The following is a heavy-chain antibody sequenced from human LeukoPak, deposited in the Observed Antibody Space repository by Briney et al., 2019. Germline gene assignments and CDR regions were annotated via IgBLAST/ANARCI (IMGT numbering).Heavy chain of an antibody. D-gene: IGHD5-18*01. J-gene: IGHJ4*02. V-gene: IGHV1-18*04. CDR2: ISAYNGNT. CDR3: ARGRTGVDTAMADAFDY. CDR1: GYTFTSYG. Sequence: ASVKVSCKASGYTFTSYGISWVRQAPGQGLEWMGWISAYNGNTNYVQKLQGRVTMTTDTSTSTAYMELRSLRSDDTAVYYCARGRTGVDTAMADAFDYWGQGTLVTVSS.